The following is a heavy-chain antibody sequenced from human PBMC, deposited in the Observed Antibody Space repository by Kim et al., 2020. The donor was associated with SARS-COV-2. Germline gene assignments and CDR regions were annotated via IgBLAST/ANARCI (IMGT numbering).Heavy chain of an antibody. CDR2: INPGGGGT. CDR1: RYTFINHY. J-gene: IGHJ4*02. V-gene: IGHV1-46*01. D-gene: IGHD2-21*02. Sequence: ASVKVSCKASRYTFINHYVHWVRQAPGQGLEWMGIINPGGGGTTYAQKFQGRVTMTRDTSTGTVYMELSSLRSEDTAVYHCVSAGGVWSLLDNWGQGTLVTVSS. CDR3: VSAGGVWSLLDN.